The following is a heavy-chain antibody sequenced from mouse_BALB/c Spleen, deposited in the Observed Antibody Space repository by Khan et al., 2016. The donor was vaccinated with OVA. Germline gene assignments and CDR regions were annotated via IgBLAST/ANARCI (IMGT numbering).Heavy chain of an antibody. Sequence: VQLKQSGPELVKLGASVKISCRASGYTFTDYIMDWVKQSHGKSLEWIGYIYPNNGDTGYNQKFKTKATLNVDISSSTAYMELRSLTSEDSAVDYGARSGYGSFAYWGQGTLVTVSA. CDR1: GYTFTDYI. CDR2: IYPNNGDT. V-gene: IGHV1S29*02. CDR3: ARSGYGSFAY. J-gene: IGHJ3*01. D-gene: IGHD3-1*01.